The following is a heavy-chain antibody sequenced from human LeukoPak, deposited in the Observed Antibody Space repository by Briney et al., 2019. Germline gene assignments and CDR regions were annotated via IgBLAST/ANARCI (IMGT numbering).Heavy chain of an antibody. CDR3: ARDYSGEWEQLTGWWFDP. CDR1: GYTFVTHW. CDR2: INPSGDVR. V-gene: IGHV1-46*01. D-gene: IGHD1-26*01. Sequence: ASVKVSCKASGYTFVTHWMHWVRQAPGQGLEWMAIINPSGDVRSYAQKFQGRVTVTRDMSTRTVYMELSDLRPEDTAVYYCARDYSGEWEQLTGWWFDPWGQGTLVIVSS. J-gene: IGHJ5*02.